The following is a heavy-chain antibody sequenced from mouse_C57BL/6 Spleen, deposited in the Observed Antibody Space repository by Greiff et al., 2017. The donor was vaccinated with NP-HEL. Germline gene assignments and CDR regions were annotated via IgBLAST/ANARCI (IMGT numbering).Heavy chain of an antibody. V-gene: IGHV1-15*01. Sequence: QVQLQQSGAELVRPGASVTLSCKASGYTFTDYEMHWVKQTPVHGLEWIGAIDPETGGTAYNQKFKGKAILTADKSSSTAYMELRSLTSEDSAVYYCTRSGYDYVVDYFDYWGQGTTLTVSS. CDR1: GYTFTDYE. D-gene: IGHD2-4*01. J-gene: IGHJ2*01. CDR2: IDPETGGT. CDR3: TRSGYDYVVDYFDY.